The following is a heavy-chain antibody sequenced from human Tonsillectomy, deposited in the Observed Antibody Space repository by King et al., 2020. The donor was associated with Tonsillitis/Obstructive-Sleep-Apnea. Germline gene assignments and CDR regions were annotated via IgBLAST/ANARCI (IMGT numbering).Heavy chain of an antibody. V-gene: IGHV3-9*01. CDR1: GFTFDDYA. J-gene: IGHJ3*02. D-gene: IGHD6-13*01. Sequence: DVQLVESGGGLVQPGRSLRLSCAASGFTFDDYAMYWVRQAPGKGLEWVSGISWNSGSIAYADSVKGRFTISRDNAKNSLYLQMNSLRAEDTALYYCAKDLIIAVSGTPGDAFDIWGQGTMVTVSS. CDR3: AKDLIIAVSGTPGDAFDI. CDR2: ISWNSGSI.